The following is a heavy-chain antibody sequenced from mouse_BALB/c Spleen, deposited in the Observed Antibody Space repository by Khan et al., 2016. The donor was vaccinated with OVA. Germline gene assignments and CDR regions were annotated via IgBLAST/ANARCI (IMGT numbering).Heavy chain of an antibody. CDR2: ILPGSGNT. CDR3: APNWFCFAY. CDR1: GYTFSNYW. J-gene: IGHJ3*01. D-gene: IGHD4-1*01. V-gene: IGHV1-9*01. Sequence: QVQLKESGDELMKPGASVKISCKATGYTFSNYWIEWLKQRPGHGLEWIGEILPGSGNTNYNEKFKGKATFTADTSSNTAYMQLSSLTSEDSAVYYCAPNWFCFAYGGQGTLVTVSA.